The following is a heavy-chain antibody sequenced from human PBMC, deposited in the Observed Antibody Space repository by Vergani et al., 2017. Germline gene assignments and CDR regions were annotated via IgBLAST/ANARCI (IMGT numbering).Heavy chain of an antibody. V-gene: IGHV1-46*03. J-gene: IGHJ4*02. CDR1: GYTFSNYY. D-gene: IGHD3-9*01. Sequence: QVQVVQSGAEVKKSGASVKVSCKTSGYTFSNYYMHWVRQAPGQGLEWMGIINPSGGHKNYSQKFEGRVTMIRDTSTSTVYMELSSLRSEDTAIYYCARGDYGILTGYRYWGQGTLVTVSA. CDR3: ARGDYGILTGYRY. CDR2: INPSGGHK.